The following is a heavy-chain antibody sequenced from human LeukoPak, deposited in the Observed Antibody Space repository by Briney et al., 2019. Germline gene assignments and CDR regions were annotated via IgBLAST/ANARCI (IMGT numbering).Heavy chain of an antibody. CDR2: IYYSGST. CDR3: ARDLLNEGNHLDY. V-gene: IGHV4-30-4*08. CDR1: GGSISSYY. J-gene: IGHJ4*02. D-gene: IGHD4-23*01. Sequence: SETLSLTCTVSGGSISSYYWSWIRQPPGKGLEWLGYIYYSGSTYYNPSLKSRVTISVDTSKNQFSLKLSSVTAADTAVYYCARDLLNEGNHLDYWGQGTLVTVSS.